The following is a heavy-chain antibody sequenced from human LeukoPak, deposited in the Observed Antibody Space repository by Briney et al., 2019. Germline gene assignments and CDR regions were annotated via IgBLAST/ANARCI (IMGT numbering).Heavy chain of an antibody. D-gene: IGHD3-22*01. V-gene: IGHV3-23*01. Sequence: PGGSLRLSCTASGFTFGDYAMSWVRQAPGKGLEWVSAISGSGGSTYYADSVKGRFTISRDNSKNTLYLQMNSLRAEDTAVYYCAKASAMIVVVSKRFDYWGQGTLVTVSS. CDR3: AKASAMIVVVSKRFDY. CDR2: ISGSGGST. J-gene: IGHJ4*02. CDR1: GFTFGDYA.